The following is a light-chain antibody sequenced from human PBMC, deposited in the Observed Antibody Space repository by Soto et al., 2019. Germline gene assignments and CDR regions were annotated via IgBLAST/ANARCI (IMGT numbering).Light chain of an antibody. V-gene: IGLV2-14*01. CDR1: RSDIGSYNY. CDR3: ISYTGSSTSYV. CDR2: GVS. Sequence: QSVLTQPASVSGSPGQSITISCRGTRSDIGSYNYGAWYQQFPGKTPKNLIYGVSNRPSRVSSRFSGSKSGNTASLTISGLQAEDEADYYCISYTGSSTSYVFGSGTMVTVL. J-gene: IGLJ1*01.